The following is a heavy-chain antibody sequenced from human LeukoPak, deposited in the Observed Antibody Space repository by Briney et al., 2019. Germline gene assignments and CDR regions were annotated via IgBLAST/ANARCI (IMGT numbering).Heavy chain of an antibody. V-gene: IGHV3-48*01. D-gene: IGHD5-12*01. Sequence: GGSLRLSCAASGFTFSSYSMNWVRQAPGKGLEWVSYISTSRRTIYYADSVKGRFTISRDNARKSLYLQINNLRVEDTAVYYCARDGDIEVVGPYYMDVWGKGTTVTVSS. J-gene: IGHJ6*03. CDR2: ISTSRRTI. CDR1: GFTFSSYS. CDR3: ARDGDIEVVGPYYMDV.